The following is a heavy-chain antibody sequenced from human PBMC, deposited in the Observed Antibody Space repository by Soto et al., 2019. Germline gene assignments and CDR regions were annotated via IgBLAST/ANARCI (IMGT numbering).Heavy chain of an antibody. CDR2: IYPGDSDT. CDR1: GYSFTSYW. CDR3: ARHGQSSSYYYGMDV. Sequence: GGSPKISCKGSGYSFTSYWIGWVRQMPGKGLEWMGIIYPGDSDTKDSPSIQGHTTTTADKSISTAYLQWSSLKDSDTAMYYCARHGQSSSYYYGMDVWGQGTTVTVSS. D-gene: IGHD6-6*01. V-gene: IGHV5-51*01. J-gene: IGHJ6*02.